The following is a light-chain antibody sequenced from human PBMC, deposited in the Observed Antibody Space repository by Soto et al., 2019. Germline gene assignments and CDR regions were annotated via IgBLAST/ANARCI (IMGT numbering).Light chain of an antibody. CDR3: QQYNSSPWT. V-gene: IGKV1-5*03. Sequence: DIQMTQSPSTLSASVGDRVTITCRASQSISSWLAWYQQKPGKAPKLLIYKASSLESGVPSRFSGSGSWTEFSLTISSLQPDDFAAYYCQQYNSSPWTFGQGTKVEIK. J-gene: IGKJ1*01. CDR1: QSISSW. CDR2: KAS.